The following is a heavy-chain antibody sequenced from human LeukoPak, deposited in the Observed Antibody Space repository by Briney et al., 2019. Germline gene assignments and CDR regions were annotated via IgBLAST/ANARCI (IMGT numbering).Heavy chain of an antibody. CDR2: ISSSSSYI. J-gene: IGHJ4*02. Sequence: GGSLRLSCAASGFTFTNYAMSWVRQAPGKGLEWVSSISSSSSYIYYADSVKGRFTISRDNAKNSLYLQMNSLRAEDTAVYYCARDMGGAYYYDSSGYYIDYWGQGTLVTVSS. CDR3: ARDMGGAYYYDSSGYYIDY. CDR1: GFTFTNYA. D-gene: IGHD3-22*01. V-gene: IGHV3-21*01.